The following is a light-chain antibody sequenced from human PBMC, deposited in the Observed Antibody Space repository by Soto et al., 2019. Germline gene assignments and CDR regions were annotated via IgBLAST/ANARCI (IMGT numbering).Light chain of an antibody. CDR1: SSDVGTYNY. V-gene: IGLV2-14*01. CDR2: DVT. Sequence: QSALTQPASVSGSPGQSITISCTGTSSDVGTYNYVSWYQQHAGKAPKLMIYDVTNRPSGVSNRFSGSKSGNTASLTISGLQAEDEADYFCSSYTTTSTRVVFGGGTKVTVL. J-gene: IGLJ2*01. CDR3: SSYTTTSTRVV.